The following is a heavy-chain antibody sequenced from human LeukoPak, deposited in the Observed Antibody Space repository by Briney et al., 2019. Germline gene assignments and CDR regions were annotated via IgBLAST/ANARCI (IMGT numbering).Heavy chain of an antibody. J-gene: IGHJ6*03. CDR3: ARDLWGGDYYYYMDV. V-gene: IGHV3-74*01. CDR1: GFTFSSYW. CDR2: INSDGSST. D-gene: IGHD3-10*01. Sequence: GGSLRLSCAASGFTFSSYWMHWVRQAPGKGLVWVSRINSDGSSTSYADSVKGRFTISRDNAKNTQYLQMNSLRAEDTAVYYCARDLWGGDYYYYMDVWGKGTTVTVSS.